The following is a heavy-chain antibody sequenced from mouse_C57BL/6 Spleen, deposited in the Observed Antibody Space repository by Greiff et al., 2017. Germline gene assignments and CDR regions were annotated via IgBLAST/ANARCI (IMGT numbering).Heavy chain of an antibody. CDR2: IHPNSGST. J-gene: IGHJ4*01. Sequence: VQLQQPGAELVKPGASVKLSCKASGYTFTSYWMHWLKQRPGQGLEWIGMIHPNSGSTNYNEKFKSKATLTVDKSSSTAYMQLSSLTSEDSAVYYCARGGHSHGAMDYWGQGTSVTVSS. CDR3: ARGGHSHGAMDY. CDR1: GYTFTSYW. V-gene: IGHV1-64*01.